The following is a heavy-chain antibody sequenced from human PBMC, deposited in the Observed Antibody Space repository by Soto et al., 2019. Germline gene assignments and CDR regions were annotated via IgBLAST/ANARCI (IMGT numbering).Heavy chain of an antibody. V-gene: IGHV4-59*08. CDR3: ARRYGYSFDY. CDR1: GGSISSYY. Sequence: QVQLQESGPGLVKPSETLSLTCTVSGGSISSYYWSWIRQPPGKGLEWIGYIYYSGSTNYNPSLKIQVTISLATSKNPFSLKLSSVTAADTAVYYCARRYGYSFDYWGQGTLVTVSS. CDR2: IYYSGST. J-gene: IGHJ4*02. D-gene: IGHD1-1*01.